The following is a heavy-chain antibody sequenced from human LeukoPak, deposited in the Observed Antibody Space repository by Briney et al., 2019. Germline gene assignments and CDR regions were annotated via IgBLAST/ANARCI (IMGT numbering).Heavy chain of an antibody. CDR1: GGTFSSYA. Sequence: SVKVSCKASGGTFSSYAISWVRQAPGQGLEWMGGIIPIFGTANYAQKFQGRVTITADESTSTAYMELSSLRSEDTAVYYCAREGTTATMVRGVIITPYNWFDPWGQGTLVTVSS. CDR3: AREGTTATMVRGVIITPYNWFDP. D-gene: IGHD3-10*01. CDR2: IIPIFGTA. J-gene: IGHJ5*02. V-gene: IGHV1-69*13.